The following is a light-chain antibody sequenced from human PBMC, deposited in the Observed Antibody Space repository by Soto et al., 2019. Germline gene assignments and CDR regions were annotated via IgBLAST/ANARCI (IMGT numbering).Light chain of an antibody. CDR1: SNDIGSYDY. V-gene: IGLV2-14*01. Sequence: QSALTQPISVSGSPGQSITISCTGNSNDIGSYDYVCWYQQHPGKAPRLLIHGVHNRSPGISGRFSASKSGLTASLTISGLQAEQAADYYCTAFYANRVYLFGPGTKVTV. CDR3: TAFYANRVYL. J-gene: IGLJ1*01. CDR2: GVH.